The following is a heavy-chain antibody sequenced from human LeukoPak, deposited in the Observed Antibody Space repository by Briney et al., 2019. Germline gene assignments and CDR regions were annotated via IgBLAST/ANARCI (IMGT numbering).Heavy chain of an antibody. D-gene: IGHD3-3*01. CDR2: IYYSGST. CDR1: GGSISSSSYY. J-gene: IGHJ1*01. CDR3: ARHRHPYYDFWSGYYTFQH. Sequence: PSETLSLTCTVSGGSISSSSYYWGWIRQPPGKGLEWIGSIYYSGSTCYNPSLKSRVTISVDTSKNQFSLKLSSVTAADTAVYYCARHRHPYYDFWSGYYTFQHWGQGTLVTVSS. V-gene: IGHV4-39*01.